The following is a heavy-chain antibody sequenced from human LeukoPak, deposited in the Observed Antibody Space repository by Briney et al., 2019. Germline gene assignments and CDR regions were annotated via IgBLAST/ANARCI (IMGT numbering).Heavy chain of an antibody. D-gene: IGHD1-7*01. V-gene: IGHV4-30-2*01. Sequence: SETLSLTCTVSGGSINTGSYYWSWIRQPPGKGLEWIGYIYHSGGTYYNSSLKSRVTVSLDRSKNQFSLNLTSVTAADTATYYCARVETGTVDFWGQGTLVTVSS. CDR1: GGSINTGSYY. J-gene: IGHJ4*02. CDR3: ARVETGTVDF. CDR2: IYHSGGT.